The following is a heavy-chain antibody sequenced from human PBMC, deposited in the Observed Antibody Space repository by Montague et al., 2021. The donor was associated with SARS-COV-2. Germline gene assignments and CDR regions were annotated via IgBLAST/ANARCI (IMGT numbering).Heavy chain of an antibody. Sequence: SETLSLTCTVSGYSISSGYYWGWFRQPPGKGLEWIGSINYSGSTYYNPSLKSRVTISVDTSKNQFSLKLSSVTAADTAVYYCARDDYTPGDYYYYYGMDVWGQGTTVTVSS. D-gene: IGHD4-11*01. CDR2: INYSGST. CDR3: ARDDYTPGDYYYYYGMDV. J-gene: IGHJ6*02. CDR1: GYSISSGYY. V-gene: IGHV4-38-2*02.